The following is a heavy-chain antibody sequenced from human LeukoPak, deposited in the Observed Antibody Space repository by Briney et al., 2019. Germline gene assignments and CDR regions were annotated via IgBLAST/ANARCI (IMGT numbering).Heavy chain of an antibody. D-gene: IGHD3-22*01. CDR3: ASFLNYYDSSSDAFDI. CDR1: GFTFSSYA. V-gene: IGHV3-23*01. CDR2: ISGSGGST. J-gene: IGHJ3*02. Sequence: GGSLRLSCAASGFTFSSYAMSWVRQAPGKGLEWVSAISGSGGSTYYADSVKGRFTISRDNSKNTLYLQMNSLRAEDTAVYYCASFLNYYDSSSDAFDIWGQGTMVTVSS.